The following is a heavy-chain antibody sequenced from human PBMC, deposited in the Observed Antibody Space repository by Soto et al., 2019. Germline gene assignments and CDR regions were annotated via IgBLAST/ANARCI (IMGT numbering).Heavy chain of an antibody. CDR2: IDWDDDK. CDR3: ARTPYEDYSNNYYFDY. V-gene: IGHV2-70*01. J-gene: IGHJ4*02. CDR1: GFSLRTSGMC. D-gene: IGHD4-4*01. Sequence: GPTLVNHTQTLTLTCTFSGFSLRTSGMCVSWILHPPGKALECLALIDWDDDKYYSTSLKTRLNISKDTSKNQVVLTMTNMDPVDTATYYCARTPYEDYSNNYYFDYWGQGTLVNVSS.